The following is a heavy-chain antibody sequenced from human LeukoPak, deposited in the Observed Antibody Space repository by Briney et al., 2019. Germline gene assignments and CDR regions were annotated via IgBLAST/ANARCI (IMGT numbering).Heavy chain of an antibody. CDR3: ARSPLQLWLQSLDY. CDR2: IIPILGIA. D-gene: IGHD5-18*01. V-gene: IGHV1-69*04. Sequence: ASVKVSCKASGGTFSSYAISWVRQAPGQGLELMGRIIPILGIANYAQKFQGRVTITADKSTSTAYMELSSLRSEDTAVYYCARSPLQLWLQSLDYWGQGTLVTVSS. CDR1: GGTFSSYA. J-gene: IGHJ4*02.